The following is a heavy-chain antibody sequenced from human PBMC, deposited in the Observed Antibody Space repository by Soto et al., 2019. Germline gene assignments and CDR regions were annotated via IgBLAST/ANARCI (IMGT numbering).Heavy chain of an antibody. V-gene: IGHV4-59*02. Sequence: XTLSLAGRVSGXAVSNYYWSWIRQTPGRGLEWIGCVHESGSTDYTPSLRGRVIISLHTSKSQFSLSLRSATAADTANYYCARGTRALITSFFDYWGQGIPVTVSS. CDR1: GXAVSNYY. CDR3: ARGTRALITSFFDY. CDR2: VHESGST. J-gene: IGHJ4*02. D-gene: IGHD1-20*01.